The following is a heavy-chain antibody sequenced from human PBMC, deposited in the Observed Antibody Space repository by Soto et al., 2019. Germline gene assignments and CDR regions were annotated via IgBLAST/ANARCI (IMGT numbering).Heavy chain of an antibody. J-gene: IGHJ4*02. V-gene: IGHV4-59*01. CDR2: TYHRGST. CDR1: GVSISSYF. Sequence: TLSLTCSVSGVSISSYFWSWIRQPPGRGLEWIGYTYHRGSTNYSPSLRSRVAISLDTSENQFSLKVSSVTAADTAVYYCARIGGYHGPLDYWGQGTPVTVSS. D-gene: IGHD3-16*02. CDR3: ARIGGYHGPLDY.